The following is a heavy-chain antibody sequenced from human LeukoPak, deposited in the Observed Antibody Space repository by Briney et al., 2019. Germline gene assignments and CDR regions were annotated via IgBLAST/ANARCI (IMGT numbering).Heavy chain of an antibody. CDR3: ARDSNWGFDY. CDR1: GYTFTGYY. J-gene: IGHJ4*02. D-gene: IGHD7-27*01. V-gene: IGHV1-2*02. CDR2: INPNSGDT. Sequence: GASVKVSCKASGYTFTGYYMHWVRQAPGQGLGWMGWINPNSGDTNYAQKFQGRVTMTRDTSISTAYLELSRLKSDDTAVYYCARDSNWGFDYWGQGTLVAVSS.